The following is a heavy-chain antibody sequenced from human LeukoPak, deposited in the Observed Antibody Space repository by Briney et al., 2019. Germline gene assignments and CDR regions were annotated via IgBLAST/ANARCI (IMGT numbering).Heavy chain of an antibody. CDR3: AKDRRERYGDYVFDY. CDR1: GFTFSSYA. D-gene: IGHD4-17*01. V-gene: IGHV3-23*01. CDR2: FSGSCGST. J-gene: IGHJ4*02. Sequence: PGGSLRLSCAASGFTFSSYAMSWVRQAPGKVLEWVSAFSGSCGSTYYADSVKGRFIICRYNSKNTLSLQMNSLRAEDTAVYYCAKDRRERYGDYVFDYWGQGTLVTVSS.